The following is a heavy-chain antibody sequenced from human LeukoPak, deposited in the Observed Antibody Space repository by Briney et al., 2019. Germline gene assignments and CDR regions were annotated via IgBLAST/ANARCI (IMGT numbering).Heavy chain of an antibody. D-gene: IGHD3-22*01. Sequence: GGSLRLSCAASGFTFSSYGMHWVRQAPGKGLEWVAVIPYDGSNKYYADSVKGRFTISRDNSKNTLYLQMNSLRAEDTAVYYCAKGSYYYDSSGYPSGYWGQGTLVTVSS. V-gene: IGHV3-30*18. J-gene: IGHJ4*02. CDR2: IPYDGSNK. CDR1: GFTFSSYG. CDR3: AKGSYYYDSSGYPSGY.